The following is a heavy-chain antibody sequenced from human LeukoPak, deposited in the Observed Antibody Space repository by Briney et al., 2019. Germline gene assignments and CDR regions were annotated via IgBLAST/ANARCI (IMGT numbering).Heavy chain of an antibody. D-gene: IGHD5-12*01. J-gene: IGHJ4*02. CDR2: ISYSGDNT. CDR3: AKGGYDNGGGYFDY. CDR1: GFDPNNYA. Sequence: GGSLRLSCAASGFDPNNYAMHWVRQAPGKGLEWVTLISYSGDNTYYADSVKGRFTFSRDNSKNTVFLQMNSLRAEDTAVYYCAKGGYDNGGGYFDYWGQGTLVTVSS. V-gene: IGHV3-30*04.